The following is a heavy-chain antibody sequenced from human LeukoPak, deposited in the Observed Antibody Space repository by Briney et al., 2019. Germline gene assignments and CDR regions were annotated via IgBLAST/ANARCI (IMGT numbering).Heavy chain of an antibody. D-gene: IGHD2-15*01. Sequence: PGRSLRLSCTASGFTFRSFGFHWVRQAPGKGLEWVAIIYYDGSNKYYADSVKGRFTISRDNSKNTLYLQMNSLRAEDTAVYYCARVGRDCSGGSCYPPDYRGQGTLVTVSS. V-gene: IGHV3-33*01. CDR2: IYYDGSNK. J-gene: IGHJ4*02. CDR1: GFTFRSFG. CDR3: ARVGRDCSGGSCYPPDY.